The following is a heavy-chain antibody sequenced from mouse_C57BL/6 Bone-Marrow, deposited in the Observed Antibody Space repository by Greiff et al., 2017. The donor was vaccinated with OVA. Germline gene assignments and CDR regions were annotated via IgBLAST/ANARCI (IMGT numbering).Heavy chain of an antibody. V-gene: IGHV14-3*01. Sequence: EVKLVESVAELVRPGASVKLSCTASGFNIKNTYMHWVKQRPEQGLEWIGRIDPANGNTKYAPKFQGKATITADTSSNTAYLQLSSLTSEDTAIYYCAREGDGPPSYGYFDVWGTGTTVTVSS. CDR3: AREGDGPPSYGYFDV. CDR1: GFNIKNTY. D-gene: IGHD2-3*01. CDR2: IDPANGNT. J-gene: IGHJ1*03.